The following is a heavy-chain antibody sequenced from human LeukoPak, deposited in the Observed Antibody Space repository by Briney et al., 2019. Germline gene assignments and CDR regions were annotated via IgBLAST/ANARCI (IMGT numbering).Heavy chain of an antibody. J-gene: IGHJ4*02. CDR2: IYRGGST. CDR3: ARDRGAAAGN. D-gene: IGHD6-13*01. CDR1: GFTFCSYA. Sequence: GGSLRLSCAASGFTFCSYAMSWVRQAPGKGLEWVSVIYRGGSTYYADSVKGRFIMSRDNSKNTVYLQMDSLRAEDTAVYYCARDRGAAAGNWGQGTLVTVSS. V-gene: IGHV3-23*03.